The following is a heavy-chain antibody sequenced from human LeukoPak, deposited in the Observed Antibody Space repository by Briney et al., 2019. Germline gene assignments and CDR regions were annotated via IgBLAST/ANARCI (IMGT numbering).Heavy chain of an antibody. V-gene: IGHV3-48*04. CDR2: ISNFGSTI. CDR3: ARDTSRGFQYYFDY. J-gene: IGHJ4*02. CDR1: GFTFSSYW. Sequence: PGGSLRLSCAASGFTFSSYWMSWVRQAPGKGLEWVSYISNFGSTIYYADSVNGRFTISRDNAKNSLYLQMNSLRAEDTAVYYCARDTSRGFQYYFDYWGQGTLVTVSS.